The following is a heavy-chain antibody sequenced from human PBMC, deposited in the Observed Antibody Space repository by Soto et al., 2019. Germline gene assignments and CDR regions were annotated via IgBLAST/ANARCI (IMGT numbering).Heavy chain of an antibody. D-gene: IGHD3-10*01. CDR3: ARDLLEEIKSGSGSIYYGMDV. J-gene: IGHJ6*02. Sequence: GGSMEVSCKASGYTFPRYYMHWVRQAPGQGLEWMGWINPNSGGTNYAQKFQGRVTITRDTSASTVYMELSSLRSEDTAVYYCARDLLEEIKSGSGSIYYGMDVWGQGTTVTVSS. CDR1: GYTFPRYY. V-gene: IGHV1-2*02. CDR2: INPNSGGT.